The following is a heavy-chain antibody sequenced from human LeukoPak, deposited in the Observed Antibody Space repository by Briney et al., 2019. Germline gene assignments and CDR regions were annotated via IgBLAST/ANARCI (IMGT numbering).Heavy chain of an antibody. D-gene: IGHD2-15*01. CDR2: ISGSGGST. CDR3: AKDRVPYCSGGSCYSADY. Sequence: GGSLRLSCAASGFTFSSYAMSWVRQAPGKGLEWVSAISGSGGSTYYAGSVKGRFTISRDNSKNTLYLQMNSLRAEDTAVYYCAKDRVPYCSGGSCYSADYWGQGTLVTVSS. CDR1: GFTFSSYA. V-gene: IGHV3-23*01. J-gene: IGHJ4*02.